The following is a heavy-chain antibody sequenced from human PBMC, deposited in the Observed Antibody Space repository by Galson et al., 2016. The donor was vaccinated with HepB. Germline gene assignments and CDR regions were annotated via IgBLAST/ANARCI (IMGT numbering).Heavy chain of an antibody. CDR2: INPNDGNR. V-gene: IGHV1-18*01. CDR3: ARDTSFIVGDS. J-gene: IGHJ4*02. CDR1: GYTFTTYG. Sequence: SVKVSCKASGYTFTTYGIAWVRQAPGQGLEWMGWINPNDGNRNYAQKFQGRVTMTTGTSTGTAYMELRSLRSDDTAVYYCARDTSFIVGDSWGQGTPVTVSS. D-gene: IGHD1-26*01.